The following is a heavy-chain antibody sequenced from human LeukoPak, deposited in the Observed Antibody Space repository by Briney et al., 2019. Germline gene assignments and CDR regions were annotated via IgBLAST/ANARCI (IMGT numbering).Heavy chain of an antibody. V-gene: IGHV3-7*03. Sequence: PGGSLRLSCAASGFTFSSYWMTWVRQAPGKGLEWVANIKQDGSDKYYVDSVKGRFTMSRDNAKNSLFLQMNSLRAEDTAVYYCAKDLGDSSGYYYETDNFDYWGQGTLVTVSS. CDR2: IKQDGSDK. D-gene: IGHD3-22*01. CDR1: GFTFSSYW. J-gene: IGHJ4*02. CDR3: AKDLGDSSGYYYETDNFDY.